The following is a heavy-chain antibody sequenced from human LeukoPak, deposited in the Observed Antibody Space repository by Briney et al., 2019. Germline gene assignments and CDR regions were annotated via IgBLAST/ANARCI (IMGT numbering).Heavy chain of an antibody. CDR3: ARDRVGVSSGYYYAPGYFDY. V-gene: IGHV1-46*01. CDR2: INPSGGST. CDR1: GYTFTSYY. J-gene: IGHJ4*02. D-gene: IGHD3-22*01. Sequence: ASVKVSCKASGYTFTSYYMHWVRQAPGQGLEWMGIINPSGGSTSYAQKFQGRVTMTRDTSTSTVYMELSSLRSEDTAVYYCARDRVGVSSGYYYAPGYFDYWGQGTLVTVSS.